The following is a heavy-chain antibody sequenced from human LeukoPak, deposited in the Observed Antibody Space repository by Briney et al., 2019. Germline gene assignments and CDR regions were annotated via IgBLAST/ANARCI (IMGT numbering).Heavy chain of an antibody. Sequence: ASVKVSCKASGYTFTDYQIHWVRQAPGQGLERMGWINPNTGGTNYAQKFQGRVAMTRDTSITTAYMDLSRLRSDDTAVYYCARDIRPRVESFDYWGQGTLVSVSS. J-gene: IGHJ4*02. CDR2: INPNTGGT. D-gene: IGHD3-3*01. CDR3: ARDIRPRVESFDY. V-gene: IGHV1-2*02. CDR1: GYTFTDYQ.